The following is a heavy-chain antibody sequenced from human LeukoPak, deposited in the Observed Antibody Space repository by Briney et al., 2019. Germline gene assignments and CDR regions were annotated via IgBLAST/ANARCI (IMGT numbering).Heavy chain of an antibody. CDR1: GGSFSGFY. V-gene: IGHV4-34*01. Sequence: PSEILSLTCAVYGGSFSGFYWSWIRQPPGKGLEWIGEISHSGSTNYNSSLKSRVTISMDTSQNQFSLKLTSVTPADTAVYYCARVFTVRGSVDLGTSGPFNYWGQGSLVTVSS. CDR2: ISHSGST. J-gene: IGHJ4*02. D-gene: IGHD4-11*01. CDR3: ARVFTVRGSVDLGTSGPFNY.